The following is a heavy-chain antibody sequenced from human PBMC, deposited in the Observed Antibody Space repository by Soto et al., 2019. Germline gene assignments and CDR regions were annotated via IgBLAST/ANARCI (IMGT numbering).Heavy chain of an antibody. CDR3: AREHDFWSHYCFDH. Sequence: ASVKVSCKASGYSFTRYSLHCLRQAPRQRIELTGWTNAVNGSTKYSQELQDNVTIPRDTTASTAYMDLNSLRTEDTDVYYCAREHDFWSHYCFDHWGQGTLVTVSS. D-gene: IGHD3-3*01. J-gene: IGHJ4*02. CDR1: GYSFTRYS. CDR2: TNAVNGST. V-gene: IGHV1-3*01.